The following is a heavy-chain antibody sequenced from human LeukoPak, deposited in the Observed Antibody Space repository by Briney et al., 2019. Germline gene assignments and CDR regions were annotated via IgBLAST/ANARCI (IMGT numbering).Heavy chain of an antibody. CDR2: ISSSSSYM. CDR1: GFTFSSYS. D-gene: IGHD2-2*01. V-gene: IGHV3-21*01. J-gene: IGHJ6*02. CDR3: ARDHYCSSTSCYAYYYGMDV. Sequence: PGGSLRLSCAASGFTFSSYSMTWVRQAPGKGLEWVSSISSSSSYMYYADSVKGRFTISRDNAKNSLYLQMNSLRAEDTAVYYCARDHYCSSTSCYAYYYGMDVWGQGTTVTVSS.